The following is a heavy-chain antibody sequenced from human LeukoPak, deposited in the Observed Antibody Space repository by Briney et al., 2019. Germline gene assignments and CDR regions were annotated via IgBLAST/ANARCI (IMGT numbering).Heavy chain of an antibody. Sequence: SETLSLICTVSGGSISSSRHYWGWIHQPPGKGLEWIGYIYYSGSTNYNPSLKSRLTMSVDTSKNQFSLKLSSVTAADTAVYYCARGSYYYDSSGYYPSSAEYFQHWGQGTLVTVSS. D-gene: IGHD3-22*01. J-gene: IGHJ1*01. CDR2: IYYSGST. CDR3: ARGSYYYDSSGYYPSSAEYFQH. V-gene: IGHV4-61*05. CDR1: GGSISSSRHY.